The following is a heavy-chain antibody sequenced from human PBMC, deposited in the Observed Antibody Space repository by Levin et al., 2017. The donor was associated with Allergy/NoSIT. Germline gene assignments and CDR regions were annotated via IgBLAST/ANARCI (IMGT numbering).Heavy chain of an antibody. D-gene: IGHD4-17*01. CDR2: ISSGSSTI. V-gene: IGHV3-48*01. J-gene: IGHJ4*02. CDR1: GLTFSSYS. Sequence: GGSLRLSCAASGLTFSSYSMNWVRQAPGKGLEWVSYISSGSSTIYYADSVKGRFTISRDNAKNTLYLQMTSLRAEDTAVYYCASGTTVTPYYFDYWGQGTLVTVSS. CDR3: ASGTTVTPYYFDY.